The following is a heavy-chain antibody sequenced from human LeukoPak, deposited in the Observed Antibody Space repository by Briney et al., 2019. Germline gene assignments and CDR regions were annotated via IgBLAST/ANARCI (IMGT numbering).Heavy chain of an antibody. CDR1: GFTFSSYS. J-gene: IGHJ4*02. CDR3: AGESLLWFGESPTPLDY. Sequence: GGSLRLSCAASGFTFSSYSMNWVRQAPGKGLEWVSSISSSSSYIYYADSVKGRFTISRDNAKNSLYLQMNSLRAEDTAVYYCAGESLLWFGESPTPLDYWGQGTLVTVSS. CDR2: ISSSSSYI. D-gene: IGHD3-10*01. V-gene: IGHV3-21*01.